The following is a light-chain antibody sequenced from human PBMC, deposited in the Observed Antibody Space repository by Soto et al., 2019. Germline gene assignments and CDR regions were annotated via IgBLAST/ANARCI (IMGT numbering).Light chain of an antibody. J-gene: IGKJ1*01. V-gene: IGKV3-20*01. CDR1: QSVNSSY. CDR2: GAS. Sequence: EIVLTQSPGTLSLSPGERVTLSCRASQSVNSSYLAWYKHKPGQAPRLLIYGASTRATGIPDRFSGSGSGTDFTLTIARLEPGDFAVYYCQQYGNSPQTFGQGTKVDIK. CDR3: QQYGNSPQT.